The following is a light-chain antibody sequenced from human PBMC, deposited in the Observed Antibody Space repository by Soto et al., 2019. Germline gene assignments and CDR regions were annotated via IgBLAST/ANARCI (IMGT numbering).Light chain of an antibody. J-gene: IGLJ1*01. CDR1: SSDVGGYNY. CDR3: SSYTSSSPYV. V-gene: IGLV2-14*01. CDR2: EVS. Sequence: QSALTQPASVSGSPGQSITISCTGTSSDVGGYNYVSWYQQHPGKAPKLMIYEVSNRPSGVSNRFSGSKSGNTASLTISGLQDEDEADYSCSSYTSSSPYVFGTGTKVTVL.